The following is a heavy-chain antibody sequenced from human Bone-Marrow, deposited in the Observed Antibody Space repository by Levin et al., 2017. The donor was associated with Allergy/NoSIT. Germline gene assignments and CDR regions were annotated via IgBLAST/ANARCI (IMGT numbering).Heavy chain of an antibody. CDR3: ATVGATTNWWFDP. V-gene: IGHV4-31*03. Sequence: PSETLSLTCTVSGGSISSGGYYWSWIRQHPGKGLEWIGYIYYSGSTYYNPSLKSRVTISVDTSKNQFSLKLSSVTAADTAVYYCATVGATTNWWFDPWGQGTLVTVSS. CDR2: IYYSGST. CDR1: GGSISSGGYY. D-gene: IGHD1-26*01. J-gene: IGHJ5*02.